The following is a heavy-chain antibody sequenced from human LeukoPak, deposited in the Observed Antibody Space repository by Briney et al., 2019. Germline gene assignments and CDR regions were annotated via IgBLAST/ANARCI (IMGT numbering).Heavy chain of an antibody. CDR2: ISTYNGDT. D-gene: IGHD2-2*01. V-gene: IGHV1-18*01. CDR3: ARATQHCSSTSCYGY. CDR1: GYTFTSYG. Sequence: ASVKVSCKASGYTFTSYGISWVRQAPGQGLEWMGWISTYNGDTNYPQKLQGRVTITTDESTSTAYMELSSLRSEDTAVYYCARATQHCSSTSCYGYWGQGTLVTVSS. J-gene: IGHJ4*02.